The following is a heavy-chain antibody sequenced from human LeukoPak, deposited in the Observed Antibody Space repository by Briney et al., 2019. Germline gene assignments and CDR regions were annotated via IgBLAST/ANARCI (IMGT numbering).Heavy chain of an antibody. V-gene: IGHV4-34*01. CDR2: ISQSGST. CDR3: ARGRDFDL. Sequence: SETLSLTCGVFGGSLFGYRWTWIRQPPGEGLEWIGEISQSGSTSYNPSLKSRVSMSVGTSDNQFSLNLNSVTAADTAMYYYARGRDFDLWGRGTLVTVSS. J-gene: IGHJ2*01. CDR1: GGSLFGYR.